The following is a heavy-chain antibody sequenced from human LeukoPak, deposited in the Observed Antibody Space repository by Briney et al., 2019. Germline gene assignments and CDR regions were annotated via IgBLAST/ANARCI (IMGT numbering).Heavy chain of an antibody. J-gene: IGHJ6*03. CDR2: TSGSS. CDR3: ARVLAIFGLDTTDFYMDV. V-gene: IGHV4-59*11. D-gene: IGHD3/OR15-3a*01. CDR1: GASISSHY. Sequence: SETLSLTCAVSGASISSHYWSWIRQPPGKGLEWVGHTSGSSSDKPSLKSRVAVSVDPSQNQVSLSLTSVAAADKALYYCARVLAIFGLDTTDFYMDVWGKGTTVTVSS.